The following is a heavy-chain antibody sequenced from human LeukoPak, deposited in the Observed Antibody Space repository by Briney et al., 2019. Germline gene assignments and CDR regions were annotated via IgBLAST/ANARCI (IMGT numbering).Heavy chain of an antibody. CDR2: ISGSGGST. Sequence: GGSLRLSCAASGFTFSSYAVSWVRQAPGKGLEWVSAISGSGGSTYYADSVKGRFTISRDNSKNTLYLQMNSLRAEDTAVYYCAKSYYDFWSGYYTPTGHFYYFDYWGQGTLVTVSS. J-gene: IGHJ4*02. V-gene: IGHV3-23*01. CDR1: GFTFSSYA. D-gene: IGHD3-3*01. CDR3: AKSYYDFWSGYYTPTGHFYYFDY.